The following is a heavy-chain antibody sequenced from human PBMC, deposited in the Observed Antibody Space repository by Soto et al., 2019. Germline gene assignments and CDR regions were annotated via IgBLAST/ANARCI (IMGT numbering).Heavy chain of an antibody. D-gene: IGHD5-12*01. CDR3: ARTGGPRGYSGYDRGSSYYYYGMDV. CDR2: IYPGDSDT. J-gene: IGHJ6*02. V-gene: IGHV5-51*01. CDR1: GYSFTSYW. Sequence: PGESLKISCKGSGYSFTSYWIGWVRQMPGKGLEWMGIIYPGDSDTRYSPSFQGQVTISADKSISTAYLQWSSLKASDTAMYYCARTGGPRGYSGYDRGSSYYYYGMDVWGQGTTVTVSS.